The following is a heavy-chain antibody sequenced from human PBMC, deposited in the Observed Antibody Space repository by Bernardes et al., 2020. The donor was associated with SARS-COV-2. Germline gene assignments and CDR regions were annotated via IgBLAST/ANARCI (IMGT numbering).Heavy chain of an antibody. CDR3: ARDVFLGSSWDQSYYGMDV. D-gene: IGHD6-13*01. CDR2: VYFTGNT. CDR1: GGPIGSHY. V-gene: IGHV4-59*11. Sequence: SEPLYLTCTDSGGPIGSHYGSWIRKCPGKGLEWIGNVYFTGNTNHNPSLRSRAIIGIDTSKSQFSLRLNSVTAADAAVYYCARDVFLGSSWDQSYYGMDVWGQGTTVTVSS. J-gene: IGHJ6*02.